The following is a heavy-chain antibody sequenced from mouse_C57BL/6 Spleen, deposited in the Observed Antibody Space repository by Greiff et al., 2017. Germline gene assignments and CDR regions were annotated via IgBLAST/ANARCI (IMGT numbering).Heavy chain of an antibody. CDR2: ISYDGSN. CDR3: ARDLYGNLAWFAY. V-gene: IGHV3-6*01. J-gene: IGHJ3*01. CDR1: GYSITSGYY. Sequence: VQLKESGPGLVKPSQSLSLTCSVTGYSITSGYYWNWIRQFPGNKLEWMGYISYDGSNNYNPSLKNRISITRDTSKNQFFLKLNSVTTEDTATYYCARDLYGNLAWFAYWGQGTLVTVSA. D-gene: IGHD2-1*01.